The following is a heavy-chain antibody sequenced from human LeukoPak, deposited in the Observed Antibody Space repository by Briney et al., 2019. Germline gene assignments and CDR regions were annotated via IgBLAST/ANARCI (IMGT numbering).Heavy chain of an antibody. J-gene: IGHJ5*02. V-gene: IGHV1-2*06. D-gene: IGHD3-10*01. Sequence: ASVKVSCKASGYTFTGYYMHWVRQAPGQGLEWMGRINPNGGGTNYAQKFQGRVTMTRDTSISTAYMELSRLRSDDTAVYYCARGYVDIWFGEGGLSVYWFDPWGQGTLVTVSS. CDR2: INPNGGGT. CDR1: GYTFTGYY. CDR3: ARGYVDIWFGEGGLSVYWFDP.